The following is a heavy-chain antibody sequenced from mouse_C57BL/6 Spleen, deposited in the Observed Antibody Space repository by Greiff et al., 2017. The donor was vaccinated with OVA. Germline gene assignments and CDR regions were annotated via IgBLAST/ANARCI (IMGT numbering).Heavy chain of an antibody. CDR1: GYTFTDYY. Sequence: VQLQQSGPELVKPGASVKISCKASGYTFTDYYMNWVKQSHGKSLEWIGDINPNNGGTSYNQKFKGKATLTVDKSSSTAYMELRSLTSEASAVYYCAKGYYGSSYYFDYWGQGTTLTVSS. J-gene: IGHJ2*01. V-gene: IGHV1-26*01. CDR3: AKGYYGSSYYFDY. CDR2: INPNNGGT. D-gene: IGHD1-1*01.